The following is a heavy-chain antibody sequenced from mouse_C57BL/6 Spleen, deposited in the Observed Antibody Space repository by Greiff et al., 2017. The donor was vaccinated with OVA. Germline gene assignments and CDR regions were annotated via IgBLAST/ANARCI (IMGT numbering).Heavy chain of an antibody. CDR1: GFSLTSYG. CDR3: AKWDSGNWYFDV. CDR2: IWRGGST. Sequence: VQRVESGPGLVQPSQSLSITCTVSGFSLTSYGVHWVRQSPGKGLEWLGVIWRGGSTDYNAAFMSRLSITKDNSKSQVFFKMNSLQADDTAIYYCAKWDSGNWYFDVWGTGTTVTVSS. J-gene: IGHJ1*03. D-gene: IGHD1-3*01. V-gene: IGHV2-5*01.